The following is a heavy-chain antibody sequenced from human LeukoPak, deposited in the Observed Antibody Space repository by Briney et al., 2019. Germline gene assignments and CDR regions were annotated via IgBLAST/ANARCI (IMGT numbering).Heavy chain of an antibody. V-gene: IGHV3-48*01. CDR1: GFTFSSYS. Sequence: GGSLRLSCAASGFTFSSYSMNWVRQAPGKGLEWVSYISSSSTIYYADSVKGRFTISRDNSKNTLYLQMNSLRAEDTAVYYCAKDRSTMVRGVPAYWGQGTLVTVSS. CDR2: ISSSSTI. CDR3: AKDRSTMVRGVPAY. J-gene: IGHJ4*02. D-gene: IGHD3-10*01.